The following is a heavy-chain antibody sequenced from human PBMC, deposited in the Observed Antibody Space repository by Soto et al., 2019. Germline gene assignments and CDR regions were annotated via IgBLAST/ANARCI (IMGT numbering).Heavy chain of an antibody. CDR1: GYSVASNSAA. J-gene: IGHJ4*02. D-gene: IGHD5-12*01. V-gene: IGHV6-1*01. CDR2: TYYRSKWYN. Sequence: QTLSLTCAISGYSVASNSAAWNWMRQSPSRGLEWLGRTYYRSKWYNDYAVSVKSRITINPDTSKNQFSLQLNSVTPEDTAVYYCARVQKVGYSGSRVFDYWGQGTLVTVSS. CDR3: ARVQKVGYSGSRVFDY.